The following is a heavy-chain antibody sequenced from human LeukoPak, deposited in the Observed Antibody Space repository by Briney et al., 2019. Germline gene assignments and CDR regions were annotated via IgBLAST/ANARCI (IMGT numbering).Heavy chain of an antibody. J-gene: IGHJ4*02. Sequence: SETLSLTCTVSGGSISSSSYYWGWIRQPSGKGLEWIGSIYYSGSTYYNPSLKSRVTISVDTSKNQFSLKLSSVTAADTAVYYCASQSGSYHYWGQGTLVTVSS. CDR1: GGSISSSSYY. CDR2: IYYSGST. D-gene: IGHD1-26*01. CDR3: ASQSGSYHY. V-gene: IGHV4-39*01.